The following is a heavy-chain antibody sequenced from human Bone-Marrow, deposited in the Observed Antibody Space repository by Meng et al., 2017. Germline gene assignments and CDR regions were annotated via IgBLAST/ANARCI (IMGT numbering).Heavy chain of an antibody. Sequence: QVQLQEAGPGLVKPSVTLSLTCVVSGGSISSIDWWSWVRQPPGKGLEWIGEIYNGGDTNYNPSLKSRVTIAIDKSKNQFSLKLSSVTAADTAVYYCASWIYSCGWQWGQGALVTVSS. V-gene: IGHV4/OR15-8*02. CDR1: GGSISSIDW. J-gene: IGHJ4*02. D-gene: IGHD6-19*01. CDR3: ASWIYSCGWQ. CDR2: IYNGGDT.